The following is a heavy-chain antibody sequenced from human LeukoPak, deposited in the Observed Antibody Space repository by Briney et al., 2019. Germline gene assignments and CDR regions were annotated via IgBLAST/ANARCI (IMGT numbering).Heavy chain of an antibody. D-gene: IGHD3-3*01. J-gene: IGHJ6*03. Sequence: PGGSLRLSCAASGFTFSSYSMNWARQAPGKGLEWVSSISSSSSYIYYADSVKGRFTISRDNAKNSLYLQMNSLRAEDTAVYYCARDPPTIFGDMDVWGKGTTVTVSS. CDR2: ISSSSSYI. CDR3: ARDPPTIFGDMDV. CDR1: GFTFSSYS. V-gene: IGHV3-21*01.